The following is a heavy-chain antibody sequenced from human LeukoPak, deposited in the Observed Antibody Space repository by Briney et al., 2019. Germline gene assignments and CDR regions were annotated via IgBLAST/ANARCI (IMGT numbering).Heavy chain of an antibody. Sequence: GGSLRLSCAASGFIFSDYYMNWIRQAPGKGLEWVSYISSSGNTIYYADSVKGRFTISRDNAKNSLYLQMNSLRAEDTAVYYCARVLKTMVRGVITYYYYYGMDVWGQGTTVTVSS. D-gene: IGHD3-10*01. V-gene: IGHV3-11*01. CDR1: GFIFSDYY. CDR3: ARVLKTMVRGVITYYYYYGMDV. J-gene: IGHJ6*02. CDR2: ISSSGNTI.